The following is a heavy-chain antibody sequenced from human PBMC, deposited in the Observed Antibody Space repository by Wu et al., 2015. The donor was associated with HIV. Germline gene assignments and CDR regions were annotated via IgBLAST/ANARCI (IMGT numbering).Heavy chain of an antibody. Sequence: QVQLVQSGAEVKKPGSSVKVSCKASGGTFSSYAISWVRQAPGQGLEWMGRIIPIFGTANYAQKFQGRVTITADESTSTAYMELSSLRSEDTAVYYCARGWGGHTVTNDYYYGMDVWGQGTTVTVSS. J-gene: IGHJ6*02. D-gene: IGHD4-17*01. CDR1: GGTFSSYA. CDR3: ARGWGGHTVTNDYYYGMDV. V-gene: IGHV1-69*13. CDR2: IIPIFGTA.